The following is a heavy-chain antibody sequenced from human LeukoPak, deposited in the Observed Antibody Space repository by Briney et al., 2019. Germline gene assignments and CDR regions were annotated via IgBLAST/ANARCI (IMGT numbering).Heavy chain of an antibody. Sequence: GGSLRLSCEASGFTFIRFWMHWVRQAPGKGLVWVARLNFDGSSTSYADSVKGRFTISRDNAKNTVYLQMNSLRAEDTAVYYCAKVDTAMAIDYWGQGTLVTVSS. V-gene: IGHV3-74*01. J-gene: IGHJ4*02. D-gene: IGHD5-18*01. CDR3: AKVDTAMAIDY. CDR2: LNFDGSST. CDR1: GFTFIRFW.